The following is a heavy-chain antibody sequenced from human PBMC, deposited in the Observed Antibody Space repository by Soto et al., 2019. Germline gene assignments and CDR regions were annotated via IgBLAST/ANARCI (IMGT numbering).Heavy chain of an antibody. CDR3: VIGTYCGARCYCAREY. J-gene: IGHJ4*02. CDR2: INPMSRTA. V-gene: IGHV1-69*01. D-gene: IGHD2-21*01. Sequence: VQLVQSGSEVKKPGSSVKVSCKASGDTSTTYVVSWVRQAPGNGLEWMGGINPMSRTAKYAEKYSGRVTISADEATKTGYWNLTTQRFEATDVYFWVIGTYCGARCYCAREYWGQGTLVAVSS. CDR1: GDTSTTYV.